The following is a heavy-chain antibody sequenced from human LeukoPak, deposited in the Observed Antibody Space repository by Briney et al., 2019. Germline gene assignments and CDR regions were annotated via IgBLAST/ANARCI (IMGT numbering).Heavy chain of an antibody. V-gene: IGHV4-34*01. CDR1: GGSFSGDY. CDR3: ARRPGYFAY. D-gene: IGHD6-13*01. Sequence: SETLSLTCAVYGGSFSGDYWSWIRQPPGKGLEWIGEINHIGSTNYNPSLRRRVTISVDTSKNQFSLKLSSVTAADTAVYYCARRPGYFAYWGQGTLVTVSS. J-gene: IGHJ4*02. CDR2: INHIGST.